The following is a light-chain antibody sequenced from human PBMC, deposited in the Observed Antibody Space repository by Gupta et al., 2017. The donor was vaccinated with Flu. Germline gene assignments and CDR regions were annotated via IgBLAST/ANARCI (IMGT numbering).Light chain of an antibody. V-gene: IGKV2D-29*01. J-gene: IGKJ2*01. CDR1: QSLLHSNGKTY. CDR2: EIS. CDR3: MQSVHLPHT. Sequence: EIVMTQTPLSLSVTPGQPASISCKSSQSLLHSNGKTYLYWYLHKAGQPPQLLVYEISHRYSGVPDRLSGSGSGTDFTLKISRVEAEDVGVYYCMQSVHLPHTFGQGTKLEIK.